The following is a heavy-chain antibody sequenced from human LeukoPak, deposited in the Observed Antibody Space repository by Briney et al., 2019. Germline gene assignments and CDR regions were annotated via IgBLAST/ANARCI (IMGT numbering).Heavy chain of an antibody. J-gene: IGHJ4*02. V-gene: IGHV3-7*04. CDR1: GFTFSSYE. Sequence: GGSLRLSCAASGFTFSSYEMNWVRQAPGKGLEWVANIKEDGSQKNYGDSVKGRFTISRDNAKNSVYLQLNSLRVEDTAVYFCAKDIVGGGDDYWGQGTLVTVSS. CDR2: IKEDGSQK. CDR3: AKDIVGGGDDY. D-gene: IGHD2-21*02.